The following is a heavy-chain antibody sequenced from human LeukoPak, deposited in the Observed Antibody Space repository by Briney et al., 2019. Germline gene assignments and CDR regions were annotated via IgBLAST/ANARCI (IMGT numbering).Heavy chain of an antibody. D-gene: IGHD1-26*01. Sequence: GGSLRLSCAASGFTFSTYWMAWVRQAPGKGLEWVAKIKGYESARHQAASVPGPFTISRDNAQNSVYLRMSTLRGEDTALYYCARDVGGSLVSWGQGNLGTVS. J-gene: IGHJ4*02. CDR2: IKGYESAR. CDR1: GFTFSTYW. V-gene: IGHV3-7*01. CDR3: ARDVGGSLVS.